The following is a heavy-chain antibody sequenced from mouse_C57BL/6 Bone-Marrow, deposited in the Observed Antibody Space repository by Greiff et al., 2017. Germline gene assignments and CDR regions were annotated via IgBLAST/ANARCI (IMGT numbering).Heavy chain of an antibody. CDR3: AFYYGSDV. V-gene: IGHV1-61*01. J-gene: IGHJ1*03. CDR1: GYTFASYW. CDR2: IYPSDSET. Sequence: QVQLQQPGAELVRPGSSVKLSCKASGYTFASYWMDWVKQRPGQGLEWIGNIYPSDSETHYNQKFKDKATLTVDKSSSTAYMQLSSLTSEDSAVYYCAFYYGSDVWGTGTTVTVSS. D-gene: IGHD2-2*01.